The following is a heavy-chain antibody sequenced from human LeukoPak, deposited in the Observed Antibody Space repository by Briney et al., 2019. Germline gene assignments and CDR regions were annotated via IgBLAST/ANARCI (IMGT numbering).Heavy chain of an antibody. Sequence: SQPLSLTCAISGDSVSSNSAAWNWIRQSPSRGLEWLGRTYYRSKWYNDYAVSVKSRITINPDTSKNQFSLQLNSVTPEDTAVYYCARVGDYGDYHPFDYWGQGTLVTVSS. V-gene: IGHV6-1*01. CDR3: ARVGDYGDYHPFDY. CDR1: GDSVSSNSAA. J-gene: IGHJ4*02. CDR2: TYYRSKWYN. D-gene: IGHD4-17*01.